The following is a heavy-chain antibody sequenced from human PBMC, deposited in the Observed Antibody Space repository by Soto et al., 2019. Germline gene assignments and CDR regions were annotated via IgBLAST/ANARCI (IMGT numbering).Heavy chain of an antibody. J-gene: IGHJ4*02. V-gene: IGHV1-46*01. Sequence: QGQRVQSGAEVKKPGAPVKLSCKASGTTFITFYINWVRQPPGQGLEWMGIFNPTSGSTNYAQKFQGRVTLTMDTSTRTVYMELSSLRFDDTAVYYCARDLAAGDYWGQGTLVTVSS. CDR2: FNPTSGST. CDR3: ARDLAAGDY. D-gene: IGHD6-13*01. CDR1: GTTFITFY.